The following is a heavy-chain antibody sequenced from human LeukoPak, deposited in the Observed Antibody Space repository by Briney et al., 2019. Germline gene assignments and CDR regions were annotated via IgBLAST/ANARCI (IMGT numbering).Heavy chain of an antibody. CDR1: GGSFSGYY. CDR2: INHSGST. V-gene: IGHV4-34*01. J-gene: IGHJ5*02. D-gene: IGHD3-10*01. CDR3: ARGQGYYGSVNWFDP. Sequence: SETLSLTCAVYGGSFSGYYWSWIRQPPGNGLEWIGEINHSGSTNYNPSLKSRVTISVDTSKNQFSLKLSSVTAADTAVYYCARGQGYYGSVNWFDPWGQGTLVTVSS.